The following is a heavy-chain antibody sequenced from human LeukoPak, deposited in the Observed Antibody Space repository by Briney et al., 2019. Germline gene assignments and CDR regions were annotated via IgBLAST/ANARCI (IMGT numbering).Heavy chain of an antibody. CDR2: IYHSGST. Sequence: SETLSLTCVVSGYSISSGYYWGWIRQPPGKGLEWIGSIYHSGSTYYNPPLKSRVTISVDTSKNQFSLKLSSVTAADTAVYYCARDSTALWFGELLMGYWGQGTLVTVSS. CDR3: ARDSTALWFGELLMGY. V-gene: IGHV4-38-2*02. D-gene: IGHD3-10*01. CDR1: GYSISSGYY. J-gene: IGHJ4*02.